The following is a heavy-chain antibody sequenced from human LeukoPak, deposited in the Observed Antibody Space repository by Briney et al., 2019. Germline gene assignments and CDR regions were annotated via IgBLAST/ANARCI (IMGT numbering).Heavy chain of an antibody. CDR1: GGSISSYY. CDR2: IYYSGST. V-gene: IGHV4-59*01. Sequence: SETLSLTCTVSGGSISSYYWSWIRQPPGKGLEWIGYIYYSGSTNYNPSLKSRVTISVDTSKNQFSLKLSSVTTADTAVYYCARGDTMIGDLDYWGQGTLVTVSS. CDR3: ARGDTMIGDLDY. D-gene: IGHD3-22*01. J-gene: IGHJ4*02.